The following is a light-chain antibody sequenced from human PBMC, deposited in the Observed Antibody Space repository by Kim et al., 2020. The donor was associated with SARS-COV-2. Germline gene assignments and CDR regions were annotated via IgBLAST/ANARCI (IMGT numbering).Light chain of an antibody. Sequence: EIVMTQSPATLSVSPGERATLSCRASQSVSSNLAWYQQKPGQAPRLLIYGASTRATGIPARFSGSGSGTEFTLTISSLQSEDFAVYYWQKYNNWPPYTFGQGTKLEI. CDR3: QKYNNWPPYT. V-gene: IGKV3-15*01. CDR1: QSVSSN. J-gene: IGKJ2*01. CDR2: GAS.